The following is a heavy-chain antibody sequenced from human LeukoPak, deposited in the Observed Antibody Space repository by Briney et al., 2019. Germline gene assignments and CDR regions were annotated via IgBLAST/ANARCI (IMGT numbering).Heavy chain of an antibody. CDR3: ARDRSGSYFRVGLYYYYYMDV. CDR1: GYTFTSYG. D-gene: IGHD3-10*01. Sequence: ASVKVSCKASGYTFTSYGISWVRQAPGQGLEWMGWISAYNGNTNYAQKLQGRVTMTTDTSTSTAYMELRSLRSDDTAVYYCARDRSGSYFRVGLYYYYYMDVWGKGTTVTISS. V-gene: IGHV1-18*01. J-gene: IGHJ6*03. CDR2: ISAYNGNT.